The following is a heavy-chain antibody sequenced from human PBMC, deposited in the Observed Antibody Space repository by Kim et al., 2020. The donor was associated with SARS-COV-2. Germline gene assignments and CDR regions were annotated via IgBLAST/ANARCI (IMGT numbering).Heavy chain of an antibody. V-gene: IGHV4-39*01. CDR1: GGSISSSSYY. D-gene: IGHD6-13*01. CDR2: IYYSGST. J-gene: IGHJ4*02. Sequence: SETLSLTCTVSGGSISSSSYYWGWIRQPPGKGLEWIGSIYYSGSTYYNPSLKSRVTISVDTSKNQFSLKLSSVTAADTAVYYCARLSWSSSWCHFDYWGQGTLVTVSS. CDR3: ARLSWSSSWCHFDY.